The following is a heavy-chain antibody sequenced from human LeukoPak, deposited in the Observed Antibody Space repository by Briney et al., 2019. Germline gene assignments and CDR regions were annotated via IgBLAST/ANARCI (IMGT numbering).Heavy chain of an antibody. J-gene: IGHJ5*02. CDR2: ISAYNGNT. D-gene: IGHD1-26*01. CDR3: ARVPIVGATYWFDP. V-gene: IGHV1-18*01. CDR1: GYTFTSYG. Sequence: ASVKVSCKASGYTFTSYGISWVRQAPGQGLEWMGWISAYNGNTNYAQKLQGRVTMTTDTSTSTAYTELRSLRSDDTAVYYCARVPIVGATYWFDPWGQGTLVTVSS.